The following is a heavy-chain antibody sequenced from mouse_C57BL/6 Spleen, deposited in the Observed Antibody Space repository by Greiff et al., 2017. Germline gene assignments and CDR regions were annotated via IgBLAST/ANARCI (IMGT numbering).Heavy chain of an antibody. V-gene: IGHV5-16*01. CDR3: ARQGTTGWYFDV. Sequence: EVMLVESEGGLVQPGSSMKLSCTASGFTFSDYYMAWVRQVPEKGLEWVANINYDGSSTYYLDSLKSRFIISRDNAKNILYLQMSSLKSEDTATYYCARQGTTGWYFDVWGTGTTVTVSS. J-gene: IGHJ1*03. CDR2: INYDGSST. CDR1: GFTFSDYY. D-gene: IGHD1-1*01.